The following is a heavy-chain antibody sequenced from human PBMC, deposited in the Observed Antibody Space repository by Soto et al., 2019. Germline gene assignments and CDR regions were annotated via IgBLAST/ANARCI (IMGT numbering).Heavy chain of an antibody. J-gene: IGHJ4*02. CDR2: IYPGDSDT. Sequence: PGESLKISCKGSGYSFTSYWIGWVRQMPGKGLEWMGIIYPGDSDTRYSPSFQGQVTISADKSISTAYLQWSSLKASDTAMYYCARSAFVVVPAAKEYYFDYWGQGTLVTVSS. CDR1: GYSFTSYW. CDR3: ARSAFVVVPAAKEYYFDY. V-gene: IGHV5-51*01. D-gene: IGHD2-2*01.